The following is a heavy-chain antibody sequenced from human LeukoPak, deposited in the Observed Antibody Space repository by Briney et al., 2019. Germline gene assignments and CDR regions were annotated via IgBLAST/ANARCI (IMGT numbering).Heavy chain of an antibody. CDR3: ANARDGHQDAFDI. CDR2: IRSKAYGGTT. J-gene: IGHJ3*02. V-gene: IGHV3-49*03. CDR1: GFTFGDYA. Sequence: GGSLRLSCTASGFTFGDYAMSWFRQAPGKGLEWVGFIRSKAYGGTTEYAASVKGRFTISRDDSKSTLYLQMNSLRAEDTAVYYCANARDGHQDAFDIWGQGTMVTVSS. D-gene: IGHD5-24*01.